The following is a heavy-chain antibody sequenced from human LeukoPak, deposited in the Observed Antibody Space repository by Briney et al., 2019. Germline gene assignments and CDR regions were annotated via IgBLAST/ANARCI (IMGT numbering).Heavy chain of an antibody. CDR1: GFTFSSYW. CDR3: ARDRGWFAMDV. CDR2: IKQDGSEI. D-gene: IGHD3-10*01. V-gene: IGHV3-7*01. J-gene: IGHJ6*02. Sequence: GGSLRLSCVASGFTFSSYWMNWARQAPGKGLEWVANIKQDGSEIYYVDSVKGRFTISRDNAKNSLYLQMNSLRAEDTAVYHCARDRGWFAMDVWGQGTTVTVSS.